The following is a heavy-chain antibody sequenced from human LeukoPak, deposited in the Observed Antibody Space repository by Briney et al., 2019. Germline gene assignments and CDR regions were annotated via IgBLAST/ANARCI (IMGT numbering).Heavy chain of an antibody. V-gene: IGHV4-34*01. CDR2: INHSGST. Sequence: SETLSLSCAVYGGSFSGYYWSWVRHPPGRGLEWVGEINHSGSTNYNTSLKSRVTISVDTSKTQFSLKLSSVTAADTAVYYCARGPQRAARRGAYYYYYMDVWGKGTTVTVSS. CDR1: GGSFSGYY. CDR3: ARGPQRAARRGAYYYYYMDV. D-gene: IGHD6-6*01. J-gene: IGHJ6*03.